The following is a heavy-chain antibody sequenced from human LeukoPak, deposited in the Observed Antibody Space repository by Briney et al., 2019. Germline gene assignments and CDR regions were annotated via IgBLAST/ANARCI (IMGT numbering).Heavy chain of an antibody. J-gene: IGHJ5*02. Sequence: GGSLRLSCAASGLTFSSYGMHWVRQAPGKGLEWVAVISHDGSNKYYADSVKGRFTISRDNSKNTLYLQMNSLTAEDTAVYYCARDGTVTAGPFDPWGGGTLVTVSS. CDR2: ISHDGSNK. V-gene: IGHV3-30*03. D-gene: IGHD4-17*01. CDR1: GLTFSSYG. CDR3: ARDGTVTAGPFDP.